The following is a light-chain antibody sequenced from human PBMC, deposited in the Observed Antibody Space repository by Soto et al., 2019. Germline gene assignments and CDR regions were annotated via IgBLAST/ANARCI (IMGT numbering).Light chain of an antibody. CDR1: QSVTTK. J-gene: IGKJ5*01. Sequence: EIVLTQSPGTLSLSPGQRATLSCRASQSVTTKLAWYQHKPGQAPRLLXSGASSRASGVPDRFSGSGSETELTLTISSLQSEDFAVYYCQQYNNWPPITFGQGTRLEIK. V-gene: IGKV3D-15*01. CDR2: GAS. CDR3: QQYNNWPPIT.